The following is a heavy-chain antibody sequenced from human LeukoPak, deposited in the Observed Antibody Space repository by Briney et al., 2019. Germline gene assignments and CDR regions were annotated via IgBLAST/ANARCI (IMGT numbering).Heavy chain of an antibody. J-gene: IGHJ3*02. Sequence: GGSLRPSCAASGFTFTIYAMDWVRQAPGKGLEWVAAISYDGGNEYYADSVKGRFTISRDNSKNTLYLQMNSLRVEDTAVYYCARVRVGATTGDTFDIWGQGTMVTVAS. D-gene: IGHD1-26*01. CDR3: ARVRVGATTGDTFDI. V-gene: IGHV3-30-3*01. CDR2: ISYDGGNE. CDR1: GFTFTIYA.